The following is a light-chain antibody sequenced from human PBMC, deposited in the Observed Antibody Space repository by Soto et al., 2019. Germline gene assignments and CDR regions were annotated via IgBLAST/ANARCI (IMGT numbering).Light chain of an antibody. CDR1: QSVSSSY. V-gene: IGKV3-20*01. CDR3: QQYGSSPL. J-gene: IGKJ3*01. CDR2: GAS. Sequence: EIVLTQYPGTLSLSPGERATLSCRASQSVSSSYLAWYQQKPGQAPRLLIYGASSRTTGIPNRFSGSGSGTDFTLSSSRLELEDFAVYYCQQYGSSPLFGPGTKVDIK.